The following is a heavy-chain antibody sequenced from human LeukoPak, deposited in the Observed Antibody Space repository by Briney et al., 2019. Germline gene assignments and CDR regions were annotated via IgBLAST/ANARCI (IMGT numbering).Heavy chain of an antibody. D-gene: IGHD4-23*01. CDR3: ARDFTVAGYYYYYGMDV. CDR2: ISSSGSTI. Sequence: GGSLRLSCAASGFTFSSYEMNWVRQAPGKGLEWVSYISSSGSTIYYADSVKGRFTISRDNAKNSLYLQMNSLRAGDTAVYYCARDFTVAGYYYYYGMDVWGQGTTVTVSS. V-gene: IGHV3-48*03. J-gene: IGHJ6*02. CDR1: GFTFSSYE.